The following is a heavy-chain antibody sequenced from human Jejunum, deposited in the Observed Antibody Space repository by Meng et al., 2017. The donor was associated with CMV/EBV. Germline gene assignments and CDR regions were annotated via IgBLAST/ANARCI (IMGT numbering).Heavy chain of an antibody. CDR2: FYSSDTY. D-gene: IGHD1-26*01. V-gene: IGHV4-4*07. Sequence: QVQLQESGPGLVKPSETLSLPCTVSGGSVNNYYWSWLRQSAGKGLEWIGRFYSSDTYNYHPSLDSRVTMSLDTSKNQFSLNLRSVTAADTATYYCARGPGASTREGFDYWGLGTLVTVSS. J-gene: IGHJ4*02. CDR1: GGSVNNYY. CDR3: ARGPGASTREGFDY.